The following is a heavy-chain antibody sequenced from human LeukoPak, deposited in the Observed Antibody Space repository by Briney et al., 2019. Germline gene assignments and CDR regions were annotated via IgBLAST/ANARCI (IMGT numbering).Heavy chain of an antibody. CDR1: SYTFTNYA. Sequence: ASVKVSCKASSYTFTNYAFTWVRQAPGQGLEWMGWISAYNGNTNYAQKLQGRVTMTTDTSTSTAYMELRSLRSDDTAVYYCARPDGSGTYAFDLWGRGTMVTVS. V-gene: IGHV1-18*01. CDR3: ARPDGSGTYAFDL. CDR2: ISAYNGNT. J-gene: IGHJ3*01. D-gene: IGHD3-10*01.